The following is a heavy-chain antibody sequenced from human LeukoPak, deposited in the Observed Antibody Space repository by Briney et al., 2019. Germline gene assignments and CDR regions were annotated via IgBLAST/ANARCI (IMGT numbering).Heavy chain of an antibody. D-gene: IGHD5-12*01. J-gene: IGHJ4*02. CDR3: ARNENSGWGYFDY. CDR1: RFTFNSYA. Sequence: GGSLRLSCAASRFTFNSYAMSWVRQAPGKGLEWVSVIGGSNGITFYVGSVKGRFTISRDNSKDTLYLQMNSLRAEDTAVYYCARNENSGWGYFDYWGQGTLITVSS. CDR2: IGGSNGIT. V-gene: IGHV3-23*01.